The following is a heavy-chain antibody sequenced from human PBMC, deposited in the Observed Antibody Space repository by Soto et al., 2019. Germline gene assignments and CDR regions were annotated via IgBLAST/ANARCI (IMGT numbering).Heavy chain of an antibody. CDR2: INAGNCNT. V-gene: IGHV1-3*01. CDR1: GYTFTSYA. CDR3: EKPYISSSPVGMDV. Sequence: ASVKVSCKASGYTFTSYAMHLVRQAPVQILELMGWINAGNCNTKYSQKFQGRFTITMYTSAITGYIELSSLRSEDTAVYYCEKPYISSSPVGMDVWGQGTTVTVSS. J-gene: IGHJ6*02. D-gene: IGHD6-6*01.